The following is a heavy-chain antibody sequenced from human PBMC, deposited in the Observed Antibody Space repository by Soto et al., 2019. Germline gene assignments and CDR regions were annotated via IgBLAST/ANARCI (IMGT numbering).Heavy chain of an antibody. J-gene: IGHJ6*02. D-gene: IGHD2-2*01. CDR3: AREDCSSTTCYPFYYYYYGMDV. Sequence: GSLRLSCAASGFTFSSYAMSWVRQAPGKGLEWVSAISGSGGSTYYADSVKGRFTLSRDNYKNTLYLQMNSLRAEDTAVYYCAREDCSSTTCYPFYYYYYGMDVWGQGTTVTVSS. V-gene: IGHV3-23*01. CDR2: ISGSGGST. CDR1: GFTFSSYA.